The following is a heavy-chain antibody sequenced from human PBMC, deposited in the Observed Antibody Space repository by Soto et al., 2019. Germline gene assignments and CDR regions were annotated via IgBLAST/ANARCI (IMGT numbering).Heavy chain of an antibody. CDR2: INPNSGGT. CDR1: GYTFTGYY. V-gene: IGHV1-2*02. Sequence: GASVKVSCKASGYTFTGYYMHWVRQAPGRGLEWMGWINPNSGGTNYAQKFQGRVTMTRDTSISTAYMELSRLRSDDTAVYYCARDRREAARNFDYWGQGTLVTVSS. J-gene: IGHJ4*02. CDR3: ARDRREAARNFDY. D-gene: IGHD6-6*01.